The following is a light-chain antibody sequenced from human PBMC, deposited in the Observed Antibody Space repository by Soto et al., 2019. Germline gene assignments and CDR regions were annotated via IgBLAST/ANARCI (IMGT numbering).Light chain of an antibody. Sequence: IVMTQSPATLSVSPGERATLSCRASQRVSSNVAWYQQKPGQAPRLLLYGASARATGVPARFSGSGSGTQFTLIISSLQSEDFAVYYCQQYNNWRQTFGQGTKVDIK. V-gene: IGKV3-15*01. CDR2: GAS. J-gene: IGKJ1*01. CDR3: QQYNNWRQT. CDR1: QRVSSN.